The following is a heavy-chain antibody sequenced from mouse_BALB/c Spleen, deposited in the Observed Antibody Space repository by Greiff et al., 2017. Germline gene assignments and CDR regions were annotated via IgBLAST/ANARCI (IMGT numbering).Heavy chain of an antibody. CDR1: GYTFTDYN. D-gene: IGHD2-10*01. CDR3: ARIGAYYGNYYAMDY. V-gene: IGHV1S29*02. Sequence: VQLQQSGPELVKPGASVKISCKASGYTFTDYNMHWVKQSHGKSLEWIGYIYPYNGGTGYNQKFKSKATLTVDNSSSTAYMELRSLTSEDSAVYYCARIGAYYGNYYAMDYWGQGTSVTVSS. CDR2: IYPYNGGT. J-gene: IGHJ4*01.